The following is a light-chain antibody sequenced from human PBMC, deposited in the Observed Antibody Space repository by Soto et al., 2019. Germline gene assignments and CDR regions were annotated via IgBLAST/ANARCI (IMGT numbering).Light chain of an antibody. V-gene: IGKV3-20*01. J-gene: IGKJ2*01. Sequence: EIVLTQSPGTLSLSPGERATLSGRASQSVSSSYLAWYQQKPGQAPRLLIYGASRRATGIPDRFSGSGSGTDFTLTISRLEPEDFAVYHCHQYGSSPYTFGQGTKLEIK. CDR2: GAS. CDR1: QSVSSSY. CDR3: HQYGSSPYT.